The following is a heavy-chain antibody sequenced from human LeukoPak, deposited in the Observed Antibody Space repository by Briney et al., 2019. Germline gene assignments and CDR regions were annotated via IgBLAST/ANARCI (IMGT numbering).Heavy chain of an antibody. CDR1: GYSFTDHY. D-gene: IGHD7-27*01. CDR2: IHPNSGDT. J-gene: IGHJ4*02. V-gene: IGHV1-2*02. CDR3: ARDHNWGPDY. Sequence: GASVKVSCKASGYSFTDHYLHWLRQAPGQGLEWMGWIHPNSGDTNYAQNFQGRVSLTRDTSISTAYMELIRLRSGDTAVYYCARDHNWGPDYWGQGTLVSVSS.